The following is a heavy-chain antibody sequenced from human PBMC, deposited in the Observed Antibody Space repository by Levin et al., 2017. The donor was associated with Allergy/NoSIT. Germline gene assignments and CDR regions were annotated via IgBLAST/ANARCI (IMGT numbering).Heavy chain of an antibody. D-gene: IGHD2-15*01. CDR2: ISYDGSNK. J-gene: IGHJ3*02. CDR3: ARPLAHSYCSGGSCYPDDAFDI. V-gene: IGHV3-30-3*01. CDR1: GFTFSSYA. Sequence: HGESLKISCAASGFTFSSYAMHWVRQAPGKGLEWVAVISYDGSNKYYADSVKGRFTISRDNSKNTLYLQMNSLRAEDTAVYYCARPLAHSYCSGGSCYPDDAFDIWGQGTMVTVSS.